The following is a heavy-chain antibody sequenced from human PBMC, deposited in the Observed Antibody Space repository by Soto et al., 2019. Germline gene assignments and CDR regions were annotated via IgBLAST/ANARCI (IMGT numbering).Heavy chain of an antibody. CDR1: GFTFSSYG. V-gene: IGHV3-33*01. Sequence: GGSLRLSCAASGFTFSSYGMHWVRQAPGKGLEWVAVIWYDGSNKYYADSVKGRFTISIDNSKNTLYLQMNSLRAEDTAVYYCAGKGPCSSTSCYVYYYGMDVWGQGTTVTVSS. CDR3: AGKGPCSSTSCYVYYYGMDV. CDR2: IWYDGSNK. J-gene: IGHJ6*02. D-gene: IGHD2-2*01.